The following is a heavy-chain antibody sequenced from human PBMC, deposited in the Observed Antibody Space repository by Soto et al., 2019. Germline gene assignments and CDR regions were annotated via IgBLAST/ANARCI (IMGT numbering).Heavy chain of an antibody. D-gene: IGHD3-10*01. V-gene: IGHV1-69*08. CDR3: AREISWFGEVLDNYCYYGMDV. Sequence: QVQLVQSGAEVKKPGSSVKVSCKASGGTFSSYTISWVRQAPGQGLEWMGRIIPILGIANYAQKFQGRVTITADKATSTAYRELSSLRSEDTAVYYCAREISWFGEVLDNYCYYGMDVWGQWTTVTVSS. CDR2: IIPILGIA. J-gene: IGHJ6*02. CDR1: GGTFSSYT.